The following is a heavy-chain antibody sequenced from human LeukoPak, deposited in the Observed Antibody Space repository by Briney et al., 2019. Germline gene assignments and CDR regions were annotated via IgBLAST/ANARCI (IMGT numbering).Heavy chain of an antibody. CDR1: GYTFTGYY. V-gene: IGHV1-2*02. Sequence: ASVKVSCKASGYTFTGYYMHWVRQAPGQGLEWMGWINPNSGGTNYAQKFQGRVTMTRGTSISTAYMELSRLRSDDTAVYYCARDPINDFWSGYYTGGSFDYWGQGTLVTVSS. D-gene: IGHD3-3*01. CDR2: INPNSGGT. J-gene: IGHJ4*02. CDR3: ARDPINDFWSGYYTGGSFDY.